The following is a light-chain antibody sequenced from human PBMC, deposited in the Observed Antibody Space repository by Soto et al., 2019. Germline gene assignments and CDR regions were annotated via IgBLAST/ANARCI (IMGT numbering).Light chain of an antibody. Sequence: DIQMTQSPSTLSASVGDRVTITCRANQSISTWLAWYQQEPGKAPKLLIYKASNLDSGSPSRFSGSGSGTEFTLTISSLQPDDFATYYCQQYNSYSRTFGQGTKVEI. CDR1: QSISTW. CDR2: KAS. V-gene: IGKV1-5*03. CDR3: QQYNSYSRT. J-gene: IGKJ1*01.